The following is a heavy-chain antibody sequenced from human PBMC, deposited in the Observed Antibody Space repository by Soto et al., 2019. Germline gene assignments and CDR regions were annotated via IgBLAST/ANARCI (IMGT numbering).Heavy chain of an antibody. CDR2: INAGNGNT. CDR3: ARDSPGRYYYYYMDV. CDR1: GYTFTSYA. D-gene: IGHD2-8*02. J-gene: IGHJ6*03. Sequence: ASVKVSCKASGYTFTSYAMQWVRQAPGQRLEWMGWINAGNGNTKYSQKFQGRVTITRDTSASTAYMELSSLRSEDTAVYYCARDSPGRYYYYYMDVWGKRTTVTVSS. V-gene: IGHV1-3*01.